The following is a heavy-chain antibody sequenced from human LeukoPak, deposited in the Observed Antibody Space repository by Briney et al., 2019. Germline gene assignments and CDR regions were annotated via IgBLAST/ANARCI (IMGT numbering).Heavy chain of an antibody. V-gene: IGHV3-11*05. Sequence: GGSLRLSCAAPGFTFSHYYMSWIRQAPGKGLEWVSYISSSSSYTNYAYSVKGRFTIYRDNAKNSLYLQMNSLRAEDTAVYYCARDPHPYCSGGSCYPALDYWGQGTLVTVSS. D-gene: IGHD2-15*01. J-gene: IGHJ4*02. CDR2: ISSSSSYT. CDR3: ARDPHPYCSGGSCYPALDY. CDR1: GFTFSHYY.